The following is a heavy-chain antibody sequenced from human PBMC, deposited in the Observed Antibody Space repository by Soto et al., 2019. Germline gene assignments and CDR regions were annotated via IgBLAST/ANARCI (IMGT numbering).Heavy chain of an antibody. J-gene: IGHJ5*02. V-gene: IGHV4-59*08. Sequence: QMQLQESGPGLVKPSETLSLTCTVSGGSISSDYWSWLRQPPGKGLEWIGYIYYSGSSKYNPSLKSRVTMSVATSKNQLSLKVSSVTAADTAVYYCARHSSGSGDYVWAPWGQGTLVTVSS. CDR2: IYYSGSS. CDR1: GGSISSDY. CDR3: ARHSSGSGDYVWAP. D-gene: IGHD3-16*01.